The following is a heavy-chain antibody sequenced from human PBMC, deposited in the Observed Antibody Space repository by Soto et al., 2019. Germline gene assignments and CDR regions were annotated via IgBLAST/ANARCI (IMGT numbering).Heavy chain of an antibody. V-gene: IGHV4-34*01. J-gene: IGHJ6*02. D-gene: IGHD3-3*01. CDR1: GGSFSGYY. CDR3: ARGRDFWSGYYYYYGMDV. Sequence: SETLSLSCAVYGGSFSGYYWSWIRQPPGKGLEWIGEINHSGSTNYNPSLKSRVTISVDTSKNQFSLKLSSVTAADTAVYYCARGRDFWSGYYYYYGMDVWGQGTTVTVS. CDR2: INHSGST.